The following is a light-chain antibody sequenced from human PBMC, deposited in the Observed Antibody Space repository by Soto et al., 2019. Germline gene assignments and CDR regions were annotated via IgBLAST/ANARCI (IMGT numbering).Light chain of an antibody. V-gene: IGKV3-15*01. J-gene: IGKJ4*01. CDR3: QQYNNWPLT. Sequence: EIVMTQSPATLSVSPGERATLSCRASQTISSNLAWYQQKPGQAPRLLIYGASTRATGIPARFSGSGSGTEFTLTISSLQSEDFALYYCQQYNNWPLTFGGGTKVEFK. CDR1: QTISSN. CDR2: GAS.